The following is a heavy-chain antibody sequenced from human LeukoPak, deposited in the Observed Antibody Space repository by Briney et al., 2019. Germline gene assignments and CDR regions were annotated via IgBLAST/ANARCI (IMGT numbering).Heavy chain of an antibody. J-gene: IGHJ4*02. D-gene: IGHD3-22*01. V-gene: IGHV3-21*01. CDR2: ISSSSSYI. CDR1: GFTFSSYS. CDR3: ARDKTYYDSSGYYSPRGSYFDY. Sequence: GGSLRLSCAASGFTFSSYSMNWVRQAPGKGLEWVSSISSSSSYIYYSDSVKGRFTISRDNAKNSLYLQMNSLRAEDTAVYYCARDKTYYDSSGYYSPRGSYFDYWGQGTLVTVSS.